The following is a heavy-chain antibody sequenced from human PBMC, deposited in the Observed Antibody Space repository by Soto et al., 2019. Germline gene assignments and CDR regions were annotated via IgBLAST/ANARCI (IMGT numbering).Heavy chain of an antibody. CDR3: ARRFEYSTGWYYFDY. D-gene: IGHD6-19*01. CDR2: IYYSGST. Sequence: SETLSLTCTVSDGSISSYYWSWIRKPPGKGLEWIGYIYYSGSTYYNPSLKSRVTISVDTSKNQFSLKLRSVTAADTAIYYCARRFEYSTGWYYFDYWGQGTLVTVSS. J-gene: IGHJ4*02. V-gene: IGHV4-59*04. CDR1: DGSISSYY.